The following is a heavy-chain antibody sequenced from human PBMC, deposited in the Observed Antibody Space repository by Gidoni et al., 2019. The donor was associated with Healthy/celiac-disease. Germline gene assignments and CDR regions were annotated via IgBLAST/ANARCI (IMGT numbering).Heavy chain of an antibody. CDR2: IIPSFGTA. CDR1: GGTFSSYA. Sequence: QVQLVQSGADVKNPGSSVKVPCKASGGTFSSYAISWVRQAPGQGLAWVGGIIPSFGTANYAQKFQGRVTITADESTSTAYMELSSLRSEDTAVYYCASGYGPEAFDIWGQGTMVTVSS. V-gene: IGHV1-69*01. J-gene: IGHJ3*02. CDR3: ASGYGPEAFDI. D-gene: IGHD1-1*01.